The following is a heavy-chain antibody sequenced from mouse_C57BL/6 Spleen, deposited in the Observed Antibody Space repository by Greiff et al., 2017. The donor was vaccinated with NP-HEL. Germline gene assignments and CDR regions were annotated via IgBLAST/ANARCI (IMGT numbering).Heavy chain of an antibody. Sequence: EVQGVESGGGLVKPGGSLKLSCAASGFTFSSYAMSWVRQTPEKRLEWVATISDGGSYTYYPDNVKGRFTTSRDNAKTNLYLQMSHLKSEDTAMYYCARDRLTGTFDYWGQGTTLTVSS. CDR2: ISDGGSYT. J-gene: IGHJ2*01. CDR1: GFTFSSYA. D-gene: IGHD4-1*01. V-gene: IGHV5-4*01. CDR3: ARDRLTGTFDY.